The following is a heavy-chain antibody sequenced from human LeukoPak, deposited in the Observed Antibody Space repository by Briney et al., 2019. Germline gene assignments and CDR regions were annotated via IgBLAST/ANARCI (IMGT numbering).Heavy chain of an antibody. J-gene: IGHJ4*02. Sequence: GGSLRLSCAASGFTFRTYAMHWVRQAPGKGLEWVAVISYDGSNKYYADSVKGRFTISRDNSKSTLDLQVNSLRSEDTAVYYRARGSYCSGGSCYADYWGQGTLVTVSS. V-gene: IGHV3-30*04. CDR3: ARGSYCSGGSCYADY. CDR1: GFTFRTYA. D-gene: IGHD2-15*01. CDR2: ISYDGSNK.